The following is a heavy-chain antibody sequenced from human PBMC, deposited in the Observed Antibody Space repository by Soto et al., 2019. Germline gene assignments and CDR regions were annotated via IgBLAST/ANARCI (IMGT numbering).Heavy chain of an antibody. J-gene: IGHJ4*02. D-gene: IGHD2-15*01. CDR1: GYTFTSYY. V-gene: IGHV1-46*03. CDR3: ARVGRYCSGGSCYPYYFDY. CDR2: INPSGGST. Sequence: QVQLVQSGAEVKKPGASVKVSCKASGYTFTSYYMHWVRQAPGQGLEWMGIINPSGGSTSYAQKFQGRVTMTRDTSTSTVFMELSSLRSEDTAVYYSARVGRYCSGGSCYPYYFDYWGQGTLVTVSS.